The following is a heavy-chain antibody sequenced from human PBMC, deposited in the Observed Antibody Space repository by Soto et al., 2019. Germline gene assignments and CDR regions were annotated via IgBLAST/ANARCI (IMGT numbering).Heavy chain of an antibody. CDR1: GFTFDDYA. D-gene: IGHD2-15*01. V-gene: IGHV3-9*01. CDR3: AKDKGHCSGGSCYSSHYYGMDV. Sequence: GGSLRLSCAASGFTFDDYAMHWVRQAPGKGLEWVSGISWNSGSIGYADSVKGRFTISRDNAKNSLYLQMNSLRAEDTALYYWAKDKGHCSGGSCYSSHYYGMDVWGQGTTGTVSS. CDR2: ISWNSGSI. J-gene: IGHJ6*02.